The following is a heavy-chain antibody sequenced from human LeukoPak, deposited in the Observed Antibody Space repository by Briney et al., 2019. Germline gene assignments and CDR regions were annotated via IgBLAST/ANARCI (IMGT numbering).Heavy chain of an antibody. CDR1: GGSISSYY. V-gene: IGHV4-59*08. D-gene: IGHD6-13*01. J-gene: IGHJ4*02. Sequence: SETLSLTCTVSGGSISSYYWSWIRQPPGKGLEWIGHIYYSGSTNYNPSLKSRVTISVDTSKNQFSLKLSSVTAADTAVYYRARHPKYSSSWYSFDYWGQGTLVTVSS. CDR2: IYYSGST. CDR3: ARHPKYSSSWYSFDY.